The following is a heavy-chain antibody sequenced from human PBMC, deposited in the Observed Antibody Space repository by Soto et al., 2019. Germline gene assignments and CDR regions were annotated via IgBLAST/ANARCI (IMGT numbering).Heavy chain of an antibody. J-gene: IGHJ3*02. Sequence: ASVKVSCKVSGYTLNELSMHWVRQAPGKGLEWMGGFDPEDGETIYAQKFQGRVTMTEDTSTDTAYMELSSLRSEDTAVYYCARGYYYDSSGYYYSCAFDIWGQGTLVTVSS. CDR2: FDPEDGET. CDR3: ARGYYYDSSGYYYSCAFDI. V-gene: IGHV1-24*01. D-gene: IGHD3-22*01. CDR1: GYTLNELS.